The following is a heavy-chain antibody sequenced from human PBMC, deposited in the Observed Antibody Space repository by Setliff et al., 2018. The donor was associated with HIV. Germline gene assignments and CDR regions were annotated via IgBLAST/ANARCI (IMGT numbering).Heavy chain of an antibody. CDR1: GGTFTSYA. CDR2: IIPIFGTA. Sequence: GASVKVSCKASGGTFTSYAISWVRQAPGQGLEWMGGIIPIFGTANYAQKFQGRVTITADESTSTAYMELSSLRSEDTAVYYCASSTPYDYYSYLDVWGKGTTVTVS. CDR3: ASSTPYDYYSYLDV. V-gene: IGHV1-69*13. J-gene: IGHJ6*03.